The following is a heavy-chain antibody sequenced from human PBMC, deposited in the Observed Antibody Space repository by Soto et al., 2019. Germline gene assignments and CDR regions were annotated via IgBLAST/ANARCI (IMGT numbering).Heavy chain of an antibody. Sequence: QVQLVQSGAEVKKPGSSVKVSCKASGGTFSSYAISWVRQAPGQGLEWMGGIIPIFGTANYAQKFQGRVTSTADESTSTAYIELSSLRSEDTAVYYCARQVEMATITSSFDYWGQGTLVTVSS. V-gene: IGHV1-69*01. CDR1: GGTFSSYA. CDR2: IIPIFGTA. J-gene: IGHJ4*02. CDR3: ARQVEMATITSSFDY. D-gene: IGHD5-12*01.